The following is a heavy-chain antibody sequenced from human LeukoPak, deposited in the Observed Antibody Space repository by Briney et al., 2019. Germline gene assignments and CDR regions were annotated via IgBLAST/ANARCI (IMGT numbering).Heavy chain of an antibody. D-gene: IGHD6-6*01. V-gene: IGHV4-38-2*02. Sequence: KPSETLSLTCAVSNYSISSGYYWGWIRQPPGKGLEWIGSIYHSGSTYYNPSLKSRVTLSVDTSKNQFSLKLSSVTAADTAVYYCARDVRRSSSSANSYYYYMDVWGKGTTVTVSS. CDR2: IYHSGST. J-gene: IGHJ6*03. CDR1: NYSISSGYY. CDR3: ARDVRRSSSSANSYYYYMDV.